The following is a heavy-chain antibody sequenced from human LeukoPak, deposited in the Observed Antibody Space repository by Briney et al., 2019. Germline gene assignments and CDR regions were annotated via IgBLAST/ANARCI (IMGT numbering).Heavy chain of an antibody. CDR1: GGTFSSYA. Sequence: SVKVSCKASGGTFSSYAISWVRQAPGQGLEGMGGIIPIFGTANYAQNFQGRVTITADKSTSTAYMELSSLRSEDTAVYYCAREVIMITFGGAPGWFDPWGQGTLVTVSS. CDR2: IIPIFGTA. J-gene: IGHJ5*02. CDR3: AREVIMITFGGAPGWFDP. D-gene: IGHD3-16*01. V-gene: IGHV1-69*06.